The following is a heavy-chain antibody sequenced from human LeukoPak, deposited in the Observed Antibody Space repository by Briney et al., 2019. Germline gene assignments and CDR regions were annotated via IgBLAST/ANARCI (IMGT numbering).Heavy chain of an antibody. D-gene: IGHD3-22*01. J-gene: IGHJ4*02. CDR2: INWNGGRT. CDR3: ASSGYTNYYDNRYYFDY. Sequence: PGGSLRLSCAASGFTFDDYGMSWGRQAPGKGLEWVSGINWNGGRTGYADSVKGRFTISRDNAKNSLYLQMNSLRAEDTALYYCASSGYTNYYDNRYYFDYWGQGTLVTVSS. V-gene: IGHV3-20*04. CDR1: GFTFDDYG.